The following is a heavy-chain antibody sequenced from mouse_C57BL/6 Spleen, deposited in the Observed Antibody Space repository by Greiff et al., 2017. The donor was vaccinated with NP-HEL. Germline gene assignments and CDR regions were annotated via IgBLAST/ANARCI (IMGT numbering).Heavy chain of an antibody. CDR1: GYTFTSYW. CDR2: IDPSDSYT. V-gene: IGHV1-50*01. CDR3: ARDRNCDY. J-gene: IGHJ2*01. D-gene: IGHD2-14*01. Sequence: VQLQQPGAELVKPGASVKLSCKASGYTFTSYWMQWVKQRPGQGLEWIGEIDPSDSYTNYNQKFKGKATLTVDTSSSTAYMQLSSLTSEDSAVYYCARDRNCDYWGQGTTLTVSS.